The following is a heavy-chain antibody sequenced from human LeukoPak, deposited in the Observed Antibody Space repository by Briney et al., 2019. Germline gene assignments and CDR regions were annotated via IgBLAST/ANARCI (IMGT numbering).Heavy chain of an antibody. V-gene: IGHV3-30*19. J-gene: IGHJ3*02. CDR2: ISYDGSNK. Sequence: GGSLRLSCAASGFTFSSYGMHWVRQAPGKGLEWVAVISYDGSNKYYADSVKGRFTISRDNSKNTLYLQMNSLRAEDTAVYYCARVGRYLTPAGAFDIWGQGTMVTVSS. CDR1: GFTFSSYG. D-gene: IGHD3-9*01. CDR3: ARVGRYLTPAGAFDI.